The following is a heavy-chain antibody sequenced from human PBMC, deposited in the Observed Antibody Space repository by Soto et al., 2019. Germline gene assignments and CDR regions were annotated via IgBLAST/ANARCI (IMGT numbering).Heavy chain of an antibody. Sequence: PSETLSLTCTVSGGSISSGDYYWSWIRQPPGKGLEWIGYIYYSGSTYYNPSLKSRVTISVDTSRNQFSLSLNSVTAADTAVYFCAREPYLPMARNDFWGQGAQVTVSS. CDR3: AREPYLPMARNDF. V-gene: IGHV4-30-4*01. J-gene: IGHJ4*02. CDR1: GGSISSGDYY. CDR2: IYYSGST. D-gene: IGHD3-10*01.